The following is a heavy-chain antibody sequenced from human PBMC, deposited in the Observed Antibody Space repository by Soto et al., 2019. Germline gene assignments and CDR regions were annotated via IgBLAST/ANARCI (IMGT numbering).Heavy chain of an antibody. Sequence: GGSLRLSCAASGFTFSSYGMHWVRQAPGKGLEWVAVIWYDGSNKYYADSVKGRFTISRDNSKNTLYLQMNSLRAEDTAVYYCARDMGIITIFGVAQYYYYYGMDVWGQGTTVTVSS. V-gene: IGHV3-33*01. CDR1: GFTFSSYG. J-gene: IGHJ6*02. CDR2: IWYDGSNK. CDR3: ARDMGIITIFGVAQYYYYYGMDV. D-gene: IGHD3-3*01.